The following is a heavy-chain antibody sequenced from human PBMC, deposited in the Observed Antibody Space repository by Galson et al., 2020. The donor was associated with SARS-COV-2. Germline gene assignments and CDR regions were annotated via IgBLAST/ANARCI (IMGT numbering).Heavy chain of an antibody. CDR3: AKRRRDSSGFDY. J-gene: IGHJ4*02. D-gene: IGHD3-22*01. Sequence: GESLKFSCAASGFTFSSYAINWLRQAPGKGLEWVSGISGSGSATYYSGSVKGRFTISRDNSQNTLYLQMNGLRAEDTAIYYCAKRRRDSSGFDYWGQGARVTVSS. V-gene: IGHV3-23*01. CDR1: GFTFSSYA. CDR2: ISGSGSAT.